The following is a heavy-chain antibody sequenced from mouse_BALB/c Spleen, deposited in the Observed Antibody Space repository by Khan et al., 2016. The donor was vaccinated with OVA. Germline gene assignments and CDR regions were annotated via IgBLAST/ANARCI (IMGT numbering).Heavy chain of an antibody. V-gene: IGHV3-2*02. Sequence: EVQLVETGPGLVKPSQSLSLTCTVTGYSITSDYAWNWIRQFPGNKLEWMGYISYSGNTKYNPSLKSRISITRDTSKNQFFLQLNFVTIEDTATYYGARSQGGDFDYGGQGTTLTVSS. CDR1: GYSITSDYA. D-gene: IGHD3-2*02. CDR2: ISYSGNT. J-gene: IGHJ2*01. CDR3: ARSQGGDFDY.